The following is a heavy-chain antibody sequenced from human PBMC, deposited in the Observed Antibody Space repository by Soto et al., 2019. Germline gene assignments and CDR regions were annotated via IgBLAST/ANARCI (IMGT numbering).Heavy chain of an antibody. Sequence: EVQLVESGGGLVQPGGSLRLSCAASGFTVSSNYMSWVRQAPGKGLEWVSVIYSGGSTYYADSVKGRFTISRDNSKNTLYLQMNSLRAEDTAVYYCARVADYSVVYYYYYMDVWGTGTTVTVSS. J-gene: IGHJ6*03. D-gene: IGHD4-4*01. CDR1: GFTVSSNY. CDR3: ARVADYSVVYYYYYMDV. CDR2: IYSGGST. V-gene: IGHV3-66*01.